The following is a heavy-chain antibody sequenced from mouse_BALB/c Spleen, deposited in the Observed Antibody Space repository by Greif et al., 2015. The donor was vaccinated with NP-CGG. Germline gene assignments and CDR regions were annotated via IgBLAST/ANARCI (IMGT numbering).Heavy chain of an antibody. CDR2: IWAGGST. CDR3: AREDGTYVGAMDY. CDR1: GFSLTSYG. Sequence: VQLQQSGPGLVAPSQSLSFTCTVSGFSLTSYGVHWVRQPPGKGLEWLGVIWAGGSTKYNSALMSRLSISKDNSKSXVFLKMNSLQTDDTAMYYCAREDGTYVGAMDYWGQGTSVTVSS. V-gene: IGHV2-9*02. J-gene: IGHJ4*01. D-gene: IGHD2-1*01.